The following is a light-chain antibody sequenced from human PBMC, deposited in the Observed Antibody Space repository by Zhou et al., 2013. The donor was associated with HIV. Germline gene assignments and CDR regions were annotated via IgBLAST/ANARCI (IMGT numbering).Light chain of an antibody. Sequence: DVVMTQSPLFLSVSLGQPASVSCRSSQSLVYNAGNTILYWFHQRPGQSPRRLIYKVSNRDSGVPDRFSGSGSGADFTLKISRVEAEDNGVYYCMQGTHWPRYTFGQGTKLEIK. CDR1: QSLVYNAGNTI. V-gene: IGKV2-30*01. CDR3: MQGTHWPRYT. J-gene: IGKJ2*01. CDR2: KVS.